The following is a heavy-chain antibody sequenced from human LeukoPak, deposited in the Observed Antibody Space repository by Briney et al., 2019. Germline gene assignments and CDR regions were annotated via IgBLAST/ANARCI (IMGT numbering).Heavy chain of an antibody. V-gene: IGHV3-23*01. D-gene: IGHD3-22*01. J-gene: IGHJ4*02. CDR2: ISGSGGST. CDR1: GFTFSSYA. CDR3: AKGYYDSSGYYYFDY. Sequence: GGSLRLSCAASGFTFSSYAMSWVRQAPGKGMEWVSAISGSGGSTYYADSVKGRFTISRDNSKNTLYLQMNSLRAEDTAVYYCAKGYYDSSGYYYFDYWGQGTLVTVSS.